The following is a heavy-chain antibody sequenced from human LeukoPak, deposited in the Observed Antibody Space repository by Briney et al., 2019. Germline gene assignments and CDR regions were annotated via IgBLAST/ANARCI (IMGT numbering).Heavy chain of an antibody. CDR3: ARLRTAGISAGNGDC. CDR1: GYSFTSYW. D-gene: IGHD6-13*01. CDR2: IYPGDSDT. J-gene: IGHJ4*02. V-gene: IGHV5-51*01. Sequence: GESLKISRKGSGYSFTSYWIGWVRQMPGKGLEWMGIIYPGDSDTRYSPSFQGQVTISADKSISTAYLQWSSLKASDTAMYYCARLRTAGISAGNGDCWGQGTLVTVSS.